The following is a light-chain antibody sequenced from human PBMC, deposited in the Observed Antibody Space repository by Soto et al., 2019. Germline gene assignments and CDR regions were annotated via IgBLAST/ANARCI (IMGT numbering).Light chain of an antibody. Sequence: EIVLTQSPATLSVSPGERATLSCRASQSVSSNLAWYQHTPGQAPRLLIYGASTRATGIPARFSGSGSGTEFTLTISSLQSEDFAVYYCQQYNIWPPFTFGPGTKVDIK. J-gene: IGKJ3*01. CDR1: QSVSSN. CDR3: QQYNIWPPFT. V-gene: IGKV3-15*01. CDR2: GAS.